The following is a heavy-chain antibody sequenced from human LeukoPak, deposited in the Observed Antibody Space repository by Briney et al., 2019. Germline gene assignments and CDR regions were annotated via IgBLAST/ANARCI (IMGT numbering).Heavy chain of an antibody. J-gene: IGHJ4*02. CDR3: ARTVTSFDY. CDR2: IYYSGST. V-gene: IGHV4-59*01. CDR1: GGSISSYY. D-gene: IGHD4-17*01. Sequence: SETLSLTCTVSGGSISSYYWSWIRQPPGKGLEWIGYIYYSGSTNYNPSHKSRLTISVDTSKNQYSLKLSSETAADTAVYYCARTVTSFDYWGQGTLVTVSS.